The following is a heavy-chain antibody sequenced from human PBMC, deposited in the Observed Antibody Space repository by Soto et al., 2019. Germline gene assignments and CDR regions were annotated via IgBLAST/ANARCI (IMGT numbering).Heavy chain of an antibody. CDR1: GFTFDDYA. CDR3: AKINGDYVVSGLFSGYYYMDV. J-gene: IGHJ6*03. D-gene: IGHD4-17*01. Sequence: GGSLRLSCAASGFTFDDYAMHWVRQAPGKGLEWVSGISWNSGSIGYADSVKGRFTISRDNAKNSLYLQMNSLRAEDTALYYCAKINGDYVVSGLFSGYYYMDVWGKGTTVTVSS. CDR2: ISWNSGSI. V-gene: IGHV3-9*01.